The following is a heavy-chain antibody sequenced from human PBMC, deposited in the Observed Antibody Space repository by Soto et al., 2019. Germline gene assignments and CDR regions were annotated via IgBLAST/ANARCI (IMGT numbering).Heavy chain of an antibody. CDR3: ARVNGDYDSSGYYPLSPFFDI. D-gene: IGHD3-22*01. J-gene: IGHJ3*02. CDR1: GGSISSGDYC. Sequence: KPSETLSLTCTVSGGSISSGDYCWSWIRQPPGKGLEWIGYIYYSGSTYYNPSLKSRVTISVDTSKNQFSLKLSSVTAADTAVYYCARVNGDYDSSGYYPLSPFFDIWGQGTMVTVSS. V-gene: IGHV4-30-4*01. CDR2: IYYSGST.